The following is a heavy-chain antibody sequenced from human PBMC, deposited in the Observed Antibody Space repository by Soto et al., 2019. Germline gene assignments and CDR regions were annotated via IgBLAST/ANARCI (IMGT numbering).Heavy chain of an antibody. J-gene: IGHJ6*02. CDR2: IYSGGST. V-gene: IGHV3-53*02. Sequence: EVQLVETGGGLIQPGGSLRLSCAASGFTVSSNYMSWVRQAPGKGLEWVSVIYSGGSTYYADSVKGRFTISRDNSKNTLYLQMNSLRAEDTAVYYWARYMTTVTGYYYYGMDVWGQGTTVTVSS. D-gene: IGHD4-4*01. CDR1: GFTVSSNY. CDR3: ARYMTTVTGYYYYGMDV.